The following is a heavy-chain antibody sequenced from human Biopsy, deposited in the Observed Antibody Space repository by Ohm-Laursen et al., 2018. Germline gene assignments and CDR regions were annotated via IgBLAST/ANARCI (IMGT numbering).Heavy chain of an antibody. CDR3: ARDRDRRGWFDP. D-gene: IGHD1-14*01. J-gene: IGHJ5*02. CDR1: GGSLNSYS. Sequence: TLSLTCTVSGGSLNSYSWSWIRQPAGKGLEWIGQIYTSGITNYNPSLKSRVTMSVDTSKNKFSLRVSFVTAADTAVYYCARDRDRRGWFDPWGQGTLVTVSS. V-gene: IGHV4-4*07. CDR2: IYTSGIT.